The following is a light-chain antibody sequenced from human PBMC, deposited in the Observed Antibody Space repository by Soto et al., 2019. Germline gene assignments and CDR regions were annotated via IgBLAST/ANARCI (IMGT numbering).Light chain of an antibody. CDR3: PSYDSSLSV. CDR1: SSNIGAGYD. CDR2: GNS. V-gene: IGLV1-40*01. Sequence: QSVLTQPPSVSGAPGQRVTISCTGSSSNIGAGYDVHWYQQLPGTAPKLLIYGNSNRPSGVPDRFSGSKSGTSASLAITGLQAEDEAYYYCPSYDSSLSVFGTGTKLTVL. J-gene: IGLJ1*01.